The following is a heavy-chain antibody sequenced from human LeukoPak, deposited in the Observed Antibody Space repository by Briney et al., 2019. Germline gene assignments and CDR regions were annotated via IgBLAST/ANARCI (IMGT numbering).Heavy chain of an antibody. Sequence: GGSLRLSCAASGFTFDDYAMHWVRQAPGKGLEWVSGISWNGVRIGYTDSVKGRFTISRDNAKNSLYLQTNSLRAEDTALYYCAKGLDTTVVSKFDFWGQGTLVTVSS. J-gene: IGHJ4*02. CDR1: GFTFDDYA. V-gene: IGHV3-9*01. CDR3: AKGLDTTVVSKFDF. D-gene: IGHD5-18*01. CDR2: ISWNGVRI.